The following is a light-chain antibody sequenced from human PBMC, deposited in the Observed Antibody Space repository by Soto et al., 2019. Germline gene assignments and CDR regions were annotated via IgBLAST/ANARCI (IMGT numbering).Light chain of an antibody. CDR2: GTS. V-gene: IGKV3-20*01. CDR3: QQYATSRWT. CDR1: QSVSSSY. Sequence: EIVLTQSPGTLSLSPGERATLSCRASQSVSSSYLAWYQQKPGQAPRLLIYGTSSRATGIPDRFSGSGSGKDFTLAVSRLEPEDFAVYYCQQYATSRWTLGQGTKVEIK. J-gene: IGKJ1*01.